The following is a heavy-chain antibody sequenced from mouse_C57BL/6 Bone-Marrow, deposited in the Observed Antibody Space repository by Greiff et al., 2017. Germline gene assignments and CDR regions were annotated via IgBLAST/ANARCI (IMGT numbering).Heavy chain of an antibody. J-gene: IGHJ1*03. CDR1: GYTFTSYW. CDR2: IDPSDSYT. V-gene: IGHV1-50*01. CDR3: ARRGISLDV. Sequence: QVQLQQPGAELVKPGASVKLSCKASGYTFTSYWMQGVKQRPGQGLEWIGEIDPSDSYTNYNQKFKGKATLTVDTSSSTAYMELSSLTSEDSAVYYCARRGISLDVWGTGTTVTVSS.